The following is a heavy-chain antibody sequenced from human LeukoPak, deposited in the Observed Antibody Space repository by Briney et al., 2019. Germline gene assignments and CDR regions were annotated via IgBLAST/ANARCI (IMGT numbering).Heavy chain of an antibody. CDR1: GFSFSNAW. D-gene: IGHD3-16*02. Sequence: GGSLRLSCVASGFSFSNAWMSWVRQAPGKGLEWVGRIYSQTEGGTTDYAAPVKGRSTISRDDSKNTLYLQMNSLKTEDTALYYCTSDYRWSALWGQGTLVIVSS. CDR2: IYSQTEGGTT. V-gene: IGHV3-15*01. CDR3: TSDYRWSAL. J-gene: IGHJ5*02.